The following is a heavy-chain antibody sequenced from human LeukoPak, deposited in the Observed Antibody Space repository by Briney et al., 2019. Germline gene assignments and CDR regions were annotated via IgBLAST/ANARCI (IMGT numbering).Heavy chain of an antibody. V-gene: IGHV4-39*01. D-gene: IGHD2-2*01. CDR1: GGPISSTDYY. J-gene: IGHJ4*02. CDR3: ARHPGSHCSTATCYTGGVFDY. CDR2: IYYTGST. Sequence: SETLSLTCSVSGGPISSTDYYWGWIRQPPGKGLEWIGSIYYTGSTFYNPSLKSRVTISADTSKNQLSLRLSSVTAADTAVYYCARHPGSHCSTATCYTGGVFDYWGQGTLVTVSS.